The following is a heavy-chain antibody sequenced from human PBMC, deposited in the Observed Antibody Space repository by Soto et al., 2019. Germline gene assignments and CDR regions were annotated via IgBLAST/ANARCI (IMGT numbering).Heavy chain of an antibody. Sequence: GGSMRLACAASGVTFSSYAMSWVRQAPGKGLEWVSYISGSGSTIYYADSVKGRFTISRDNAKNTLYLQMNSLRAEDTAVYYCARREDYWGQGTLVTVSS. CDR2: ISGSGSTI. CDR3: ARREDY. J-gene: IGHJ4*02. CDR1: GVTFSSYA. V-gene: IGHV3-48*04.